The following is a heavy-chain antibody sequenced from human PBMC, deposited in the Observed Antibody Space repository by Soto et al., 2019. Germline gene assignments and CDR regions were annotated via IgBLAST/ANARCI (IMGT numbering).Heavy chain of an antibody. CDR3: ARGGKRIAVAGKGWFDP. CDR1: GGTFSSYA. D-gene: IGHD6-19*01. CDR2: IIPIFGTA. V-gene: IGHV1-69*13. Sequence: SVKVSCKASGGTFSSYAISWVRQAPGQGLEWMGGIIPIFGTANYAQKFQGRVTITADESTSTAYMELSSLRSEDTAVYYCARGGKRIAVAGKGWFDPWGQGTLVTVSS. J-gene: IGHJ5*02.